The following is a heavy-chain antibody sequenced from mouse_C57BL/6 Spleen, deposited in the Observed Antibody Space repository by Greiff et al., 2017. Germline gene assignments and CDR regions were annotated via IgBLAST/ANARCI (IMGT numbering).Heavy chain of an antibody. Sequence: VQLQESGAELARPGASVKMSCKASGYTFTSYTMHWVKQRPGQGLEWIGYINPSSGYTKYNQKFKDKATLTADKSSSTAYMQLSSLTAEDSAVYYCARGGPWDYWGQGTTLTVSS. V-gene: IGHV1-4*01. CDR2: INPSSGYT. J-gene: IGHJ2*01. CDR3: ARGGPWDY. CDR1: GYTFTSYT.